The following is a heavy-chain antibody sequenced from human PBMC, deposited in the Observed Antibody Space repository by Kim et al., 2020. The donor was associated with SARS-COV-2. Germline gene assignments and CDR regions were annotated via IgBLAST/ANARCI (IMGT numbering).Heavy chain of an antibody. J-gene: IGHJ4*02. Sequence: GGSLRLSCAASGFTISGSRMGWVRQAPGKGLEWVANINLNDIEKNYGESVRGRFTISRDSAKNSLVLQMNSLRVDDTAVYYCARGGGSGWHFEFWGQGT. D-gene: IGHD6-19*01. CDR3: ARGGGSGWHFEF. V-gene: IGHV3-7*03. CDR1: GFTISGSR. CDR2: INLNDIEK.